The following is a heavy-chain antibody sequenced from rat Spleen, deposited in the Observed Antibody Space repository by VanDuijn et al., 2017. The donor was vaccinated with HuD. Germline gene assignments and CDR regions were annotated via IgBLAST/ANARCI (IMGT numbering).Heavy chain of an antibody. CDR1: GFTFSDFY. V-gene: IGHV5-20*01. Sequence: EVQLVESDGGLVQPGRSLKLSCAASGFTFSDFYMAWVRQAPTKGREWVATISYDGSKTYYRDSVKGRFTISRDNARSILNLHMDSLRSEDTAIYYCTRERNWAFDHWGQGVMVTVSS. D-gene: IGHD5-1*01. CDR3: TRERNWAFDH. J-gene: IGHJ2*01. CDR2: ISYDGSKT.